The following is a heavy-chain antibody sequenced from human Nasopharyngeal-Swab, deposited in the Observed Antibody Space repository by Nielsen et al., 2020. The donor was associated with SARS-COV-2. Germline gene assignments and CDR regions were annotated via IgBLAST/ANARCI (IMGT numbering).Heavy chain of an antibody. CDR1: GFTVSSNY. CDR2: IYSGGST. CDR3: ARSPYGVSPLLRY. D-gene: IGHD4-17*01. J-gene: IGHJ4*02. V-gene: IGHV3-53*01. Sequence: GGSLRLSCAASGFTVSSNYMSWVRQAPGKGLEWVSVIYSGGSTYYADSVKGRFTISRDNSKNTLYLQMNSLRAEDTAVYYCARSPYGVSPLLRYWGQGTLVTVSS.